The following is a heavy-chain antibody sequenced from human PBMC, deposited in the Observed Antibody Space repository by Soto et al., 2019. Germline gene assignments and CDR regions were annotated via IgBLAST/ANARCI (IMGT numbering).Heavy chain of an antibody. D-gene: IGHD6-13*01. J-gene: IGHJ6*02. CDR2: ISVDRGNT. V-gene: IGHV1-18*01. CDR3: ARVPSYSSSWSWGYYGMDV. Sequence: QVQLVQSGAEVKKPGASVKVSCKASGYTFITYGVSWVRQAPGQGLEWMGWISVDRGNTNYAQKFQGRVTVTTDTATNTAYMDLRSLRPDDTAVYYCARVPSYSSSWSWGYYGMDVWGQVTTVTVSS. CDR1: GYTFITYG.